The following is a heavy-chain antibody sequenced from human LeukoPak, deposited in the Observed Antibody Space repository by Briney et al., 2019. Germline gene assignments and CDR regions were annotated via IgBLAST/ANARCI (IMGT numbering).Heavy chain of an antibody. Sequence: SETLSLTCTVSGGSISSYYWSWIRQPPGKGLEWIGYIYYSGSTNYNPSLKSRVTISVDTSKNQFSLKLSSVTAADTAVYYYARGVVGPLNWFDPWGQGTLVTVSS. V-gene: IGHV4-59*01. CDR1: GGSISSYY. J-gene: IGHJ5*02. CDR3: ARGVVGPLNWFDP. D-gene: IGHD2-15*01. CDR2: IYYSGST.